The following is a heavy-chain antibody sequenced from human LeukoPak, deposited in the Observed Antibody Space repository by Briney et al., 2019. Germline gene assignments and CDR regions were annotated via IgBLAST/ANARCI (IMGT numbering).Heavy chain of an antibody. D-gene: IGHD2-21*02. J-gene: IGHJ4*02. V-gene: IGHV3-33*08. CDR3: FAYCGGDCYSFSDY. Sequence: GGSLRLSCAASGFTFSSYGMHWVRQAPGKGLEWVAVIWYDGSNKYYADSVKGRFTISRDNSKNTLYLKMNSLRAEDTAVYYCFAYCGGDCYSFSDYWGQGTLVTVSS. CDR2: IWYDGSNK. CDR1: GFTFSSYG.